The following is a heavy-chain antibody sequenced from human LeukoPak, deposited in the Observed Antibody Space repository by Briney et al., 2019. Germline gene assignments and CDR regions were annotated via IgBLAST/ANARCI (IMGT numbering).Heavy chain of an antibody. D-gene: IGHD4-17*01. CDR3: ASDMTTVTTSGFDY. V-gene: IGHV3-21*01. CDR1: GLTFSSYS. J-gene: IGHJ4*02. Sequence: GGSLRLSCAASGLTFSSYSMNWVRQAPGKGLEWVSSISSSSSYIYYADSVKGRFTISRDNAKNSRYLQMNSLRAEDTAVYYCASDMTTVTTSGFDYWGQGTLVTVSS. CDR2: ISSSSSYI.